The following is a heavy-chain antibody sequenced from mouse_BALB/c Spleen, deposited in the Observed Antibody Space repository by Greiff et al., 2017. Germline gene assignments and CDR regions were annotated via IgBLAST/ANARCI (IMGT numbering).Heavy chain of an antibody. V-gene: IGHV1S135*01. CDR3: APHYYYAMDY. CDR2: IDPFNGGT. J-gene: IGHJ4*01. CDR1: GYSFTSYY. Sequence: VQLQQSGPELMKPGASVKISCKASGYSFTSYYMHWVKQSHGKSLEWIGCIDPFNGGTSYNQKFKGKATLTVDKSSSTAYMHLSSLTSEDSAVYYCAPHYYYAMDYWGQGTSVTVSS.